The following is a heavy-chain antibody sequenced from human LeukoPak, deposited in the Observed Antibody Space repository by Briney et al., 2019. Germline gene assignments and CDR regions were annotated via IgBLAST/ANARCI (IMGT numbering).Heavy chain of an antibody. CDR1: GDTFSRYA. J-gene: IGHJ4*02. V-gene: IGHV1-2*02. CDR2: ISPNSGGT. CDR3: ASHPVDYYDSSGQSAIDY. D-gene: IGHD3-22*01. Sequence: GASVKVSCKASGDTFSRYAISWVRQAPGQGLEWMGWISPNSGGTDYAQKFQGRVTMTRDTSISTAYMELSRLRSDDTAVYYCASHPVDYYDSSGQSAIDYWGQGTLVTVSS.